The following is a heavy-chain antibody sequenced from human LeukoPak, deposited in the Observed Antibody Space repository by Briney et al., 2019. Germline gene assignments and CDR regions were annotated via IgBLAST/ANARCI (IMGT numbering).Heavy chain of an antibody. V-gene: IGHV3-48*02. CDR3: ARNLTTRIRTYGMDV. D-gene: IGHD3-10*01. J-gene: IGHJ6*02. CDR1: GFTFSNYN. Sequence: PGGSLRLSCAASGFTFSNYNMNWVRQAPGKGLEWISYISSSGSVIYYADSVKGRFTISRDNAKNSLHLQMNSLRDEDTAVYSCARNLTTRIRTYGMDVWGQGTTVTVSS. CDR2: ISSSGSVI.